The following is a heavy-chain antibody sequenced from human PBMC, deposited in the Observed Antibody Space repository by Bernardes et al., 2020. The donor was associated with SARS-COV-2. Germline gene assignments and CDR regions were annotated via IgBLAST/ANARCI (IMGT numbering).Heavy chain of an antibody. J-gene: IGHJ4*02. CDR3: ARGASGTHMIVVVITAVSYYFDF. V-gene: IGHV4-34*01. Sequence: SETLSLTCAVYGGSFSDYSWGWIRQSPGKGLEWIWEISHSGSTKYNPSLKSRVTMSLDTSKNQFSLKLTSVTAADTAVYYCARGASGTHMIVVVITAVSYYFDFWSQGTPVTVSS. CDR2: ISHSGST. CDR1: GGSFSDYS. D-gene: IGHD3-22*01.